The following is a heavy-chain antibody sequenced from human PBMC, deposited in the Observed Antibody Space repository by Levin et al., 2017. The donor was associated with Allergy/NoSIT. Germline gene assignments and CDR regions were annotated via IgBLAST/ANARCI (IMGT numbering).Heavy chain of an antibody. Sequence: PSETLSLTCTVSGGSISSYYWSWIRQPPGKGLEWIGYIYYSGSTNYNPSLKSRVTISVDTSKNQFSLKLSSVTAADTAVYYCARSMVRGVMGKFDYWGQGTLVTVSS. CDR3: ARSMVRGVMGKFDY. CDR1: GGSISSYY. CDR2: IYYSGST. D-gene: IGHD3-10*01. V-gene: IGHV4-59*01. J-gene: IGHJ4*02.